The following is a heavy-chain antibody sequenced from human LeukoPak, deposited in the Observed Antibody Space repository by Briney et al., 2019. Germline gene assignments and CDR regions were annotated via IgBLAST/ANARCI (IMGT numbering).Heavy chain of an antibody. V-gene: IGHV5-51*01. CDR2: ISPGDSDT. D-gene: IGHD1-26*01. J-gene: IGHJ4*02. Sequence: GESLKISCKGSGCSFTSQWIAWVRQMPGKGLEWMGIISPGDSDTRYSPSFQGQVTISADKSITTAYLQWSSLKASDTAMYYCARLGTRELDYWGQGTLVTVSS. CDR1: GCSFTSQW. CDR3: ARLGTRELDY.